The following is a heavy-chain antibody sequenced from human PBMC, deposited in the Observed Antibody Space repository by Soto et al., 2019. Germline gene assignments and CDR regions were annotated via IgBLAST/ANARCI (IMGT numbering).Heavy chain of an antibody. CDR3: ATALQAGTDNVNWFAP. Sequence: QVQLVESGGGVVQPGRSLRLSCAASGFSISRSAMHWVRHAPGKGLEWVAVIAYGGSNRWYADSAKGRFTISRDNSKNTVYLQKSSLRGEYKAVYYCATALQAGTDNVNWFAPWGQGTRVTVSS. D-gene: IGHD1-1*01. V-gene: IGHV3-30*04. CDR2: IAYGGSNR. J-gene: IGHJ5*02. CDR1: GFSISRSA.